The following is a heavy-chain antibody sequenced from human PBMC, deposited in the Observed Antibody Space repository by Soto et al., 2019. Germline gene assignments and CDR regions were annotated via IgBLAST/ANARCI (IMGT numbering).Heavy chain of an antibody. CDR2: ISHDGSNQ. Sequence: QVQLVESGGGVVQPGSSLRLSCAPSGFSFSDFGMHWVRQAPGKGLEWVAAISHDGSNQYYGDSVKGRFSISRDPSNNRLYLQMNNLEVEDSAIYFCAKETRSRAVTATRVNGMDVWGQGTTVTVSS. V-gene: IGHV3-30*18. J-gene: IGHJ6*02. D-gene: IGHD2-21*02. CDR3: AKETRSRAVTATRVNGMDV. CDR1: GFSFSDFG.